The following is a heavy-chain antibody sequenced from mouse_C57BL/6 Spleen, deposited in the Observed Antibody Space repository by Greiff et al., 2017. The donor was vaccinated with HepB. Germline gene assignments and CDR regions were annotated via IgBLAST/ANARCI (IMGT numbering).Heavy chain of an antibody. D-gene: IGHD1-1*01. CDR2: IDPNSGGT. CDR1: GYTLTSYW. J-gene: IGHJ4*01. V-gene: IGHV1-72*01. CDR3: ARVYYGSPYYYAMDY. Sequence: VQLQQSGAELVKPGASVKLSCKASGYTLTSYWMHWVKQRPGRGLEWIGRIDPNSGGTKYNEKFKSKATLTVDKPSSTAYIQLSSLTSEDSAVYYCARVYYGSPYYYAMDYWGQGTSVTVSS.